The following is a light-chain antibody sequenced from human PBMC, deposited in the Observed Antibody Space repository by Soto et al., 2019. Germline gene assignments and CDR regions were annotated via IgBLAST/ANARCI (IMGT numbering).Light chain of an antibody. CDR1: QSVSSN. CDR3: QQYNNWPPFT. J-gene: IGKJ3*01. V-gene: IGKV3-15*01. Sequence: EIVMTQSPATLSVSPGERATLSCRASQSVSSNLAWYQHKPGQAPRLLIYDASTRATGIPATFSGSGSGTEFTLTISSLQSEDFAVYYCQQYNNWPPFTFGPGTKVDIK. CDR2: DAS.